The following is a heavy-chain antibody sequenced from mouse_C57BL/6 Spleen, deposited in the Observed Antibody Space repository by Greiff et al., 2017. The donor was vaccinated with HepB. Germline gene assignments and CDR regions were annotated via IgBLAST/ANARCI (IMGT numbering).Heavy chain of an antibody. V-gene: IGHV1-62-2*01. CDR1: GYTFTEYT. Sequence: VQLQQSGAELVKPGASVKLSWKASGYTFTEYTIHWVKQRSGQGLEWIGWFYPGSGSIKYNEKFKDKATLTADKSSSTVYMELSRLTSEDSAVYFCARHEPFYYGNYDWYFDVWGTGTTVTVSS. D-gene: IGHD2-1*01. J-gene: IGHJ1*03. CDR3: ARHEPFYYGNYDWYFDV. CDR2: FYPGSGSI.